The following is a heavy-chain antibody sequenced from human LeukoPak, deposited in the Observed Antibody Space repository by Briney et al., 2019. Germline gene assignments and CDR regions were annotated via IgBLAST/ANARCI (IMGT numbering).Heavy chain of an antibody. CDR2: INPSGGSRST. V-gene: IGHV1-46*01. D-gene: IGHD6-19*01. CDR1: GYTFTSYY. CDR3: ARASGWYEGDYYYYYGMDV. J-gene: IGHJ6*02. Sequence: GASVKVSCKASGYTFTSYYMHWVRQAPGQGLEWMGIINPSGGSRSTSYAQKFQGRVTMTRDTSTSTAYMELSSLRSEDTAVYYCARASGWYEGDYYYYYGMDVWGQGTTVTVSS.